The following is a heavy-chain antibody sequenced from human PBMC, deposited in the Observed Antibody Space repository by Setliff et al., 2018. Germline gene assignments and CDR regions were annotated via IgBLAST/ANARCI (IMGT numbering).Heavy chain of an antibody. D-gene: IGHD3-16*01. J-gene: IGHJ4*02. V-gene: IGHV4-39*07. Sequence: SETLSLTCNVSGGSISTSNYHWGWVRRPPGKGLEWIANIYFNGDTVKQPFLKSRVTISIDTSKNQFSLGLSSVIVADSATYYCVRVRVVQGYYEFDSWGQGALVTVSS. CDR2: IYFNGDT. CDR3: VRVRVVQGYYEFDS. CDR1: GGSISTSNYH.